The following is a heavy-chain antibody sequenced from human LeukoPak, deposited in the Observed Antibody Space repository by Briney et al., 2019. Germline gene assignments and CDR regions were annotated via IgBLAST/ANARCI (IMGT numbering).Heavy chain of an antibody. J-gene: IGHJ4*02. CDR1: GFTFSDYY. CDR2: ISSSGSTI. D-gene: IGHD2-21*02. V-gene: IGHV3-11*01. Sequence: PGGSLRLSCAASGFTFSDYYMSWIRQAPGKGLEWVSYISSSGSTIYYADSVKGRFTISRDNAKNSLYLQMNSLRAEDTAVYYCARPYCGGDCYQAGFAYWGQGTLVTVSS. CDR3: ARPYCGGDCYQAGFAY.